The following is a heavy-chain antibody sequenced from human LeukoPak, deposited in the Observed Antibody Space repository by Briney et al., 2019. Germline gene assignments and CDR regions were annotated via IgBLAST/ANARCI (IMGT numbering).Heavy chain of an antibody. CDR2: IRYDGSNK. J-gene: IGHJ3*02. CDR3: AKWRVAAAEDDAFDI. V-gene: IGHV3-30*02. CDR1: GFIFNSYG. Sequence: GGSLRLSCAASGFIFNSYGMHWVRQAPGKGLEWVAFIRYDGSNKYYADSVKGRFTISRDNSKNTLYLQMNSLRAEDTAVYYCAKWRVAAAEDDAFDIWGQGTMVTVSS. D-gene: IGHD6-13*01.